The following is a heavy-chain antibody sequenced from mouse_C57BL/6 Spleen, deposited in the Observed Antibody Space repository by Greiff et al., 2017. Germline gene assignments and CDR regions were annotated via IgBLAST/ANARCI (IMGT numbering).Heavy chain of an antibody. V-gene: IGHV1-50*01. CDR1: GYTFTSYW. J-gene: IGHJ1*03. CDR3: ARDGSSTTVVATRYFDV. Sequence: VQLQQPGAELVKPGASVKLSCKASGYTFTSYWMQWVKQRPGQGLEWIGEIDPSDSSTNYNQKFNGKATLTVDTSSSTAYMQLSSLTSEDSAVYYVARDGSSTTVVATRYFDVWGTGTTGTVSS. D-gene: IGHD1-1*01. CDR2: IDPSDSST.